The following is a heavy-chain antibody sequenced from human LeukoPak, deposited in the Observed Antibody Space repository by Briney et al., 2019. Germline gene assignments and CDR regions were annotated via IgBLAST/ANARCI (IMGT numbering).Heavy chain of an antibody. CDR3: ARQRRAYYYYGMDV. CDR1: GGSFSGYY. J-gene: IGHJ6*02. V-gene: IGHV4-34*01. Sequence: PSETLSLTCAVYGGSFSGYYWSWIRQPPGKGLEWIGEINHSGSTNYNPSLKSRVTISVDTSKNQFSLKLSSVTAADTAVYYCARQRRAYYYYGMDVWGQGTTVTVSS. CDR2: INHSGST. D-gene: IGHD3-10*01.